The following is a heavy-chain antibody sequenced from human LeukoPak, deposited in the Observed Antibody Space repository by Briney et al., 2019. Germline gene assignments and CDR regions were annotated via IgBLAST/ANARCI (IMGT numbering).Heavy chain of an antibody. CDR1: GYTFTSYD. V-gene: IGHV1-8*01. Sequence: ASVKVSCKASGYTFTSYDINWVRQATGQGVEGMGWMNPNSGNTGYAQKFQGRVTMTRNTSIITAYMELSSLRSEHTAVYYCARGSYLRGVVVAANPAVWGQGTLVTVSS. J-gene: IGHJ4*02. CDR3: ARGSYLRGVVVAANPAV. D-gene: IGHD2-15*01. CDR2: MNPNSGNT.